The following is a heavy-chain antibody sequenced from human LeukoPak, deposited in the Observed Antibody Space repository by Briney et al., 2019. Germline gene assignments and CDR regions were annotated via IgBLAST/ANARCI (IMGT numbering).Heavy chain of an antibody. J-gene: IGHJ4*02. Sequence: PGGSLRLSCAVPGFTFSSYDMNWVRQAPGKGLEWVGRTRNKAKSYTTEYAASVKGRFTISRDGSKSSLYLQMKSLKTEDTAMYYCTRVTTLTDYYYDYWGQGTLVTVSS. D-gene: IGHD4-17*01. V-gene: IGHV3-72*01. CDR3: TRVTTLTDYYYDY. CDR2: TRNKAKSYTT. CDR1: GFTFSSYD.